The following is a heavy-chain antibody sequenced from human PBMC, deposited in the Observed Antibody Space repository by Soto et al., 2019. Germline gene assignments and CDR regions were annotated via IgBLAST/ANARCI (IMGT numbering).Heavy chain of an antibody. J-gene: IGHJ5*02. D-gene: IGHD5-18*01. CDR2: IYYSGST. CDR1: GGSISSYY. CDR3: ARALYSYGPKFDP. Sequence: SETLSLTCTVSGGSISSYYWSWIRQPPGKGLEWIGYIYYSGSTNYNPSLKSRVTISVDTSKNRFSLKLSSVTAADTAVYYCARALYSYGPKFDPWGQGTLVTVS. V-gene: IGHV4-59*01.